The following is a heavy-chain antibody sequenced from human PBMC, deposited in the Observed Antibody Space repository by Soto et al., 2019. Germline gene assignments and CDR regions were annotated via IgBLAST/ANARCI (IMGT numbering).Heavy chain of an antibody. Sequence: EVQLLESGGGLVQPGGSLRLSCAASGLTFSSHALMWVRQAPGKGLEWVSAISGSAINTYYADSVKGRFTISRDNSKNTLYLQMNSLRAEDTAVYYCAEDSDGAGGDYWGQGTLVTVSS. D-gene: IGHD6-19*01. CDR1: GLTFSSHA. CDR2: ISGSAINT. J-gene: IGHJ4*02. CDR3: AEDSDGAGGDY. V-gene: IGHV3-23*01.